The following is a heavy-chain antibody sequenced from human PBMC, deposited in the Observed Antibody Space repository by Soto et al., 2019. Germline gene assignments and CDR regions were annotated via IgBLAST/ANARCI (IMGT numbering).Heavy chain of an antibody. V-gene: IGHV4-31*03. CDR3: ARMSATGTRWFDP. J-gene: IGHJ5*02. Sequence: QVQLHESGPGLVKPSQTLSLTCTVSGGSINTGAYYWSWVRQHPGKGLEWIGAISYRATTYYNPSLQSRITMSVDTSKTQLSLKLSSVTAADTAVYYCARMSATGTRWFDPWGPGTLVTVSS. CDR2: ISYRATT. CDR1: GGSINTGAYY. D-gene: IGHD1-1*01.